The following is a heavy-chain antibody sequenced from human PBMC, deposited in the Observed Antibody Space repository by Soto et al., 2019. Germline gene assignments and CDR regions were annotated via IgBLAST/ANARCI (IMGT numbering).Heavy chain of an antibody. Sequence: QVQLQESGPGLVKPSQTLSLTCTVSGGSISSGDYYWSWIRQPPGKGLEWIGYIYYSGSTYYNPSLKSRVTISVDTSKNQFSLKLSSVTAADTAVYYCAREQVGGPDYYDSSGHPNPTTVFDYWGQGTLVTVSS. V-gene: IGHV4-30-4*01. CDR2: IYYSGST. J-gene: IGHJ4*02. D-gene: IGHD3-22*01. CDR3: AREQVGGPDYYDSSGHPNPTTVFDY. CDR1: GGSISSGDYY.